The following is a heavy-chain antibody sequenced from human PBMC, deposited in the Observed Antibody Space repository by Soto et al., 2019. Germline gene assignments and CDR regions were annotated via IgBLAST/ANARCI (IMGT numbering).Heavy chain of an antibody. D-gene: IGHD5-18*01. V-gene: IGHV3-53*01. CDR1: GFIVSSTY. Sequence: EVQLVESGGGLIQPGGSLRLSCAASGFIVSSTYMSWVRQAPGKGLEWVSIIYSGGATHYADSVKGRFTMSRDNPKNTLYLQMNSLRAEDTAEYYCAQGAPVDTAMASRFDCWGQGTLVTGSS. J-gene: IGHJ4*02. CDR2: IYSGGAT. CDR3: AQGAPVDTAMASRFDC.